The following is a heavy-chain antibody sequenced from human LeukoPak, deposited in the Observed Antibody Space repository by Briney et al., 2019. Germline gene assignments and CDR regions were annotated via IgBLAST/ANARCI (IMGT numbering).Heavy chain of an antibody. D-gene: IGHD3-10*01. V-gene: IGHV3-7*03. CDR3: ARGNGGWFDS. CDR1: EFIFSDYW. CDR2: IKQGGREE. Sequence: PGGSLRLTCVASEFIFSDYWMSWVRQAPGRGREWVANIKQGGREEKYVGSVKGRFAISRDDAKSTLYLQMDSLSGDDTAVYYCARGNGGWFDSWGRGTLVTVSS. J-gene: IGHJ5*01.